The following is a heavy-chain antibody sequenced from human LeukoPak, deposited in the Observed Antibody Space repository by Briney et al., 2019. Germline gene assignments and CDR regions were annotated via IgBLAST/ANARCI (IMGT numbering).Heavy chain of an antibody. D-gene: IGHD3-22*01. V-gene: IGHV3-48*03. J-gene: IGHJ4*02. Sequence: GGSLRLSCAASGFTFSSYEMNWVRQAPGKGLEWVSYISRSGSTIYYADSVKGRFTISRDNAKNSLYLQMNSLRDEDTAVYYCARGYSDSSGYPDYWGQGTLVTVSS. CDR1: GFTFSSYE. CDR3: ARGYSDSSGYPDY. CDR2: ISRSGSTI.